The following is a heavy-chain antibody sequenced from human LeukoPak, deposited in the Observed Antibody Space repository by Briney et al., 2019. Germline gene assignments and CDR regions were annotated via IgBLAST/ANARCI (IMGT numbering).Heavy chain of an antibody. J-gene: IGHJ6*02. V-gene: IGHV4-59*06. CDR2: IYYSGST. Sequence: SETLSLTCTVSGGSISSYYWSWIRQHPGKGLEWIGYIYYSGSTYYNPSLKSRVTISVDTSKNQFSLKLSSVTAADTAVYYCARDPSTMVRGLYYGMDVWGQGATVTVSS. D-gene: IGHD3-10*01. CDR1: GGSISSYY. CDR3: ARDPSTMVRGLYYGMDV.